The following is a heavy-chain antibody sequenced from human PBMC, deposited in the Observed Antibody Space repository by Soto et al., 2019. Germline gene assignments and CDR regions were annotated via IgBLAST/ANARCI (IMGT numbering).Heavy chain of an antibody. D-gene: IGHD6-6*01. Sequence: PGGSLRLSCAASGYTFSSYGMHWVRQAPVKGLEWVAVISYVGSYIYFADSVKGRFTISRDNSKNTLYLHLNSLRAEDTAVYYCARDSSEWGMAGRLDYWGQGTPVTVSS. V-gene: IGHV3-30*03. J-gene: IGHJ4*02. CDR1: GYTFSSYG. CDR2: ISYVGSYI. CDR3: ARDSSEWGMAGRLDY.